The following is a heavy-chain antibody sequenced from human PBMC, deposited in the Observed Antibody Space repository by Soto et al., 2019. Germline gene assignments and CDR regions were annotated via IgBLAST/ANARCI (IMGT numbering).Heavy chain of an antibody. D-gene: IGHD1-1*01. J-gene: IGHJ6*02. Sequence: TLSLTCTVTGFSMTSVDQYWACIRHRPGEGLEWFGYINHRGSLYYNPSLKSRVSMSVDTSKNQFSLNLSSVTAADTAVYYCAREIPQRQGRNMDVWGQGTTVTVSS. CDR1: GFSMTSVDQY. V-gene: IGHV4-31*03. CDR2: INHRGSL. CDR3: AREIPQRQGRNMDV.